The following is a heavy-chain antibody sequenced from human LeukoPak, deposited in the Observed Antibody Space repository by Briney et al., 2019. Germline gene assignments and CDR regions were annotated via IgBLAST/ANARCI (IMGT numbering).Heavy chain of an antibody. CDR1: GFTFSSFA. Sequence: GGSLRLSCAASGFTFSSFAMHWVRQAPGKGLEWVAVISYEGSHEYYADSVKGRFTISRDNPKNSLFLQMNSLRVEDTAVYYCARDRGYSSFDYWGQGTLVTVSS. D-gene: IGHD4-23*01. CDR3: ARDRGYSSFDY. J-gene: IGHJ4*02. V-gene: IGHV3-30*07. CDR2: ISYEGSHE.